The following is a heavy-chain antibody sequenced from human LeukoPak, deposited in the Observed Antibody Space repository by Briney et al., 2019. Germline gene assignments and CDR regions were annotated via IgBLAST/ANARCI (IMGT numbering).Heavy chain of an antibody. Sequence: PSETLSLTCTVPGGSISRYYWSWIRQPAGKGLEWIGRIYSSDGSTNYNPSLKSRVTISVDTSKNQFSLKLSSVTAADTAVYYCASSSTRHYYYYYMDVWGKGTTVTVSS. CDR3: ASSSTRHYYYYYMDV. D-gene: IGHD2-2*01. J-gene: IGHJ6*03. CDR1: GGSISRYY. V-gene: IGHV4-4*07. CDR2: IYSSDGST.